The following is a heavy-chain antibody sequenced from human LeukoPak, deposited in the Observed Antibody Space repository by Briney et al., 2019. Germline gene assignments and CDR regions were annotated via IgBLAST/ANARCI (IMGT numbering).Heavy chain of an antibody. Sequence: ASVKVSCKASGYTFTGYYMHWVRQAPGQGLEWMGWVNPNSGGTNYAQKFQGRVTMTRDTSISTAYMELSRLRSDDTAVYYCARDRPTMVRGVMDYWGQGTLVIVSS. D-gene: IGHD3-10*01. V-gene: IGHV1-2*02. J-gene: IGHJ4*02. CDR2: VNPNSGGT. CDR3: ARDRPTMVRGVMDY. CDR1: GYTFTGYY.